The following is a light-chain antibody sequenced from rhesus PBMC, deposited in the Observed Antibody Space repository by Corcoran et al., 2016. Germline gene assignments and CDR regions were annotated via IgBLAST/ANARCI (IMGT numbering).Light chain of an antibody. V-gene: IGKV3-53*02. Sequence: QVILTQSPATLSLSPGERATLSCRASQSVSSSFAWYQQKPGQAPRLLIFGASTRATGIPDRFSGSVSGTECTLTISILEPEDVAVYYCQKYSSSPHSFGQGTKVEIK. CDR3: QKYSSSPHS. CDR1: QSVSSS. J-gene: IGKJ2*01. CDR2: GAS.